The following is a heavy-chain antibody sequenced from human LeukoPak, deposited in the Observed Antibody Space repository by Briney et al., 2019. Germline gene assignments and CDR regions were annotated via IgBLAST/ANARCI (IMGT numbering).Heavy chain of an antibody. D-gene: IGHD5-18*01. CDR2: IYYSGST. Sequence: SETLSLTCTVSGGSISSYYWNWIRQPLGQGLERIGYIYYSGSTNYNPSLESRVTMSVDTSKNQFSLKLSSVTAADTAVYYCARGQHSYGYFNGFDYWGQGTLVTVSS. CDR3: ARGQHSYGYFNGFDY. J-gene: IGHJ4*02. CDR1: GGSISSYY. V-gene: IGHV4-59*01.